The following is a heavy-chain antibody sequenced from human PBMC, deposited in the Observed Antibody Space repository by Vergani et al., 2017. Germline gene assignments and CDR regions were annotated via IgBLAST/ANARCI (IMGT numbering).Heavy chain of an antibody. J-gene: IGHJ3*02. CDR1: GFTFSSYG. CDR3: AKVKPPGSCYSIIPDDAFDI. Sequence: QVQLVESGGGVVQPGRSLRLSCAASGFTFSSYGMHWVRQAPGKGLEWVAVISCDGSNKYYADSVKGRFTISRDNSKNTLYLQMNSLRAEDTAVYYCAKVKPPGSCYSIIPDDAFDIWGQGTMVTVSS. V-gene: IGHV3-30*18. CDR2: ISCDGSNK. D-gene: IGHD3-22*01.